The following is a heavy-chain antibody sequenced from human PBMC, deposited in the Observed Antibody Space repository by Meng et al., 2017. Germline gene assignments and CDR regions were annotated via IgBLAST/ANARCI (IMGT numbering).Heavy chain of an antibody. D-gene: IGHD3-10*01. CDR2: IYYSGST. CDR1: GYSISSGYY. Sequence: GSLRLSCAVSGYSISSGYYWGWIRQPPGKGLEWIGYIYYSGSTNYNPSLKSRVTISVDTSKNQFSLKLSSVTAADTAVYYCARVNYGSGSYAPNYYYYGMDVWGQGTTVTVSS. V-gene: IGHV4-38-2*01. J-gene: IGHJ6*02. CDR3: ARVNYGSGSYAPNYYYYGMDV.